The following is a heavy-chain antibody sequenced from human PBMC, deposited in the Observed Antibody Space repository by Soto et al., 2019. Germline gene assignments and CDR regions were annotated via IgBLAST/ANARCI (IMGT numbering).Heavy chain of an antibody. Sequence: QVQLVQSGAEVKKPGSSVKVSCKASGGTFSSYAISWVRQAPGQGREWMGGIIPIFGTANYAQKFQGRVTITADKSTRTAYMELSSLRSEDTAVYYCARDTSDGDYAGYWGQGTLVTVSS. V-gene: IGHV1-69*06. J-gene: IGHJ4*02. D-gene: IGHD4-17*01. CDR1: GGTFSSYA. CDR3: ARDTSDGDYAGY. CDR2: IIPIFGTA.